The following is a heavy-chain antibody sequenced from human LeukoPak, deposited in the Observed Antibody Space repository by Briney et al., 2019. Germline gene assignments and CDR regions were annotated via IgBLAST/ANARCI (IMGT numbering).Heavy chain of an antibody. D-gene: IGHD2-21*02. CDR2: INYSGNT. Sequence: SETLSLTCTVSGGSISSSSYFWGWIRQPPGKGLEWIGSINYSGNTYFRPSLKSRVTISVDTSKNQFSLKLRSVTAADTAVFYCARLYCGSDCSIDYWGQGTLVTVSS. J-gene: IGHJ4*02. CDR1: GGSISSSSYF. V-gene: IGHV4-39*07. CDR3: ARLYCGSDCSIDY.